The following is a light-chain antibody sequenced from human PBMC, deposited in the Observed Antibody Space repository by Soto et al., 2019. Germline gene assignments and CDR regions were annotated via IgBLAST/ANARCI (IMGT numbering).Light chain of an antibody. J-gene: IGKJ4*01. CDR3: QQYYSHPPLT. CDR1: QGINKY. CDR2: GAS. V-gene: IGKV1-8*01. Sequence: AIRMTQSPSSLSASTGDRFTVTCRASQGINKYLAWYQQKPGKAPKLLIYGASTLQTGVPSRFSGSGSGTDFTLTISSLQSEDFATYYCQQYYSHPPLTFGGGTKVDIK.